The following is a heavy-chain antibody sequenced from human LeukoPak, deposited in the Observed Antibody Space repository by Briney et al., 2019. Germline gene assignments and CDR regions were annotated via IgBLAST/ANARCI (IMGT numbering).Heavy chain of an antibody. V-gene: IGHV3-30-3*01. CDR3: SVDIGDY. CDR2: ISYDGSNK. CDR1: GFTFSSYA. D-gene: IGHD2-2*03. Sequence: GGSLRLSCAASGFTFSSYAMHWVRQAPGKGLEWVAVISYDGSNKYYADSVKGRFTISRDNSKNTLYLQMNSLRAEDTAVYYCSVDIGDYWGQGVLVTVSS. J-gene: IGHJ4*02.